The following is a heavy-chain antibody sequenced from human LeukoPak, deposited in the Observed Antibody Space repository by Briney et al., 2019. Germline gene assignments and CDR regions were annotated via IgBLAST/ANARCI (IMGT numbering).Heavy chain of an antibody. CDR3: AYSSSILNAFDI. D-gene: IGHD6-6*01. CDR1: GYTFTSYY. Sequence: ASVKVSCKASGYTFTSYYMHWARQAPGQGLEWMGIINPSGGSTSYAQKFQGRVTMTRDMSTSTVYMELSSLRSEDTAVYYCAYSSSILNAFDIWGQGTMVTVSS. V-gene: IGHV1-46*01. CDR2: INPSGGST. J-gene: IGHJ3*02.